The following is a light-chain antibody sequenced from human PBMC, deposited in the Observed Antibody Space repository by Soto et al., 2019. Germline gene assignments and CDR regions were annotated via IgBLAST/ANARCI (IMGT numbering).Light chain of an antibody. J-gene: IGKJ4*01. CDR1: QSISSW. V-gene: IGKV1-5*03. CDR3: QQYNSYPNT. Sequence: DIQMTQSPSTLSASVGDRVTITCRASQSISSWLAWYQQKPGKAPKLLIYKASSLESGVPSRFSGSGSGTEFTLTISSLQPDDFATYYCQQYNSYPNTFGGGTKVEIK. CDR2: KAS.